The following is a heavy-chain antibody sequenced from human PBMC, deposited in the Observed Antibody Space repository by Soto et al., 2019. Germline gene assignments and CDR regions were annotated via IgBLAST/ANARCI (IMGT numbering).Heavy chain of an antibody. J-gene: IGHJ4*02. Sequence: SETLSLTCAVSGGSISSSNWWSWVRQPPGKGLEWIGEIYHSGSTNYNPSLKSRVTISVDKSKNQFSLKLSSVTAADTAVYYCAGRRALPDYYDSTSDYWGQGTLVTVSS. V-gene: IGHV4-4*02. CDR1: GGSISSSNW. D-gene: IGHD3-22*01. CDR3: AGRRALPDYYDSTSDY. CDR2: IYHSGST.